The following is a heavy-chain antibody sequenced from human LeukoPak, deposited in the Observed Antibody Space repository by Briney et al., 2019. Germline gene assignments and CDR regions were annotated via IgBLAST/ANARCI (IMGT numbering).Heavy chain of an antibody. D-gene: IGHD1-26*01. CDR2: ISYDGSKT. CDR1: GFTFSNYG. J-gene: IGHJ4*02. V-gene: IGHV3-30*18. Sequence: GGSLRLSCEASGFTFSNYGMHWVRQAPGKGLEWVAVISYDGSKTYYADSGKGRFTISRDNSKNTLYLQMDSLRAEDTAMYYCAKGPRSYGPFDYWGQGTLVTVSS. CDR3: AKGPRSYGPFDY.